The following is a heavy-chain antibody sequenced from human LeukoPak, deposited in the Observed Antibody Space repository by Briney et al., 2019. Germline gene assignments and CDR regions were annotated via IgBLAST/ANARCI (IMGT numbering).Heavy chain of an antibody. V-gene: IGHV3-7*01. Sequence: GGSLKLSCAVSGFTFTNYWMNWVRQPPGKGLGWVASIKHNGREKSYVNSVKGRLTISRDNAQNSLYLQMSSLRAEDTAVYYCARDGTAAGLYFDLWGQGTLVTVSS. J-gene: IGHJ4*01. D-gene: IGHD6-13*01. CDR1: GFTFTNYW. CDR3: ARDGTAAGLYFDL. CDR2: IKHNGREK.